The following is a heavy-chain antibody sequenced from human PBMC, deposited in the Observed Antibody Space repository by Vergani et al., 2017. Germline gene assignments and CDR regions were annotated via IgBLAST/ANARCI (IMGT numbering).Heavy chain of an antibody. CDR2: IYWDDDK. CDR3: ARTLRYCSGGSCDSEEWGWFDP. D-gene: IGHD2-15*01. J-gene: IGHJ5*02. V-gene: IGHV2-5*02. CDR1: GFSLSTSGVG. Sequence: QITLKESGPTLVKPTQTLTLTCTFSGFSLSTSGVGVGWIRQPPGKALEWLALIYWDDDKRYSPSLKSRLTITKDTSKNQVVLTMTNMDPVDTATYYCARTLRYCSGGSCDSEEWGWFDPWGQGTLVTVSS.